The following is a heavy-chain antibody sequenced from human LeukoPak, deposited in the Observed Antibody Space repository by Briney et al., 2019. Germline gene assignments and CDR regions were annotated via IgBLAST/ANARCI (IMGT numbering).Heavy chain of an antibody. D-gene: IGHD1-7*01. CDR1: GYTFTTSD. CDR3: ARDYTLTLGTTTYFQH. V-gene: IGHV7-4-1*02. Sequence: ASVKVSCKASGYTFTTSDINWVRQAPGQGLQWMGWINTNTGNPTYAQGFTGRFVFSLDTSVSTAYLQISSLKAEDTAVYYCARDYTLTLGTTTYFQHWGQGTLVTVSS. J-gene: IGHJ1*01. CDR2: INTNTGNP.